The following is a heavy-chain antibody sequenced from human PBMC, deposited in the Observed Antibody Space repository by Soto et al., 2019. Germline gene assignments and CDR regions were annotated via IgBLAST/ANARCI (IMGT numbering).Heavy chain of an antibody. CDR1: GFTFSSYD. CDR2: FSFYGRRDNT. J-gene: IGHJ4*02. CDR3: AKSLYNYIGGPNDH. Sequence: EVQLLESGGGLVQPGGSLRLSCVGSGFTFSSYDMTWVRQAPGKGLEWVSSFSFYGRRDNTYYAESVKGRFTISRDNSRNTVYLQMDNLRVQDTAVYYCAKSLYNYIGGPNDHWGQGTLVTVPS. D-gene: IGHD1-1*01. V-gene: IGHV3-23*01.